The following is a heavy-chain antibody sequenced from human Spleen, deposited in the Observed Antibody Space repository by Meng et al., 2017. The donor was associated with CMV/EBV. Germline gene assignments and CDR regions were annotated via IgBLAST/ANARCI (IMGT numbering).Heavy chain of an antibody. Sequence: GSLRLSCTVSGGSVSSGSYYWSWIRQPPGKGLEWIGYIYYNGYTNYNPSLKSRVTISLDTSKNQFSLKLSSVTAADTAVYYCATEVLYYYYGMDVWGQGTTVTVSS. CDR2: IYYNGYT. V-gene: IGHV4-61*01. CDR1: GGSVSSGSYY. D-gene: IGHD2/OR15-2a*01. J-gene: IGHJ6*02. CDR3: ATEVLYYYYGMDV.